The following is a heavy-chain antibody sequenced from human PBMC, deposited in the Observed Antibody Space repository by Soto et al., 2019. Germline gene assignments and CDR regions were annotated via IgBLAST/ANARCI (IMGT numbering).Heavy chain of an antibody. J-gene: IGHJ5*02. Sequence: AAVKVSCKASGFTFTSSAVQWVRQARGQRLEWIGWIVVGSGNTNYAQKFQERVTITRDMSTSTAYMELSSLRSEDTAVYYCAAGRIVGGIDPWGQGTLVTVSS. D-gene: IGHD1-26*01. CDR2: IVVGSGNT. V-gene: IGHV1-58*01. CDR1: GFTFTSSA. CDR3: AAGRIVGGIDP.